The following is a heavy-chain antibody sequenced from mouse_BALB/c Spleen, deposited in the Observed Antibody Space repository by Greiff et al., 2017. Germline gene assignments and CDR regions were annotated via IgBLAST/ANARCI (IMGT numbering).Heavy chain of an antibody. CDR2: ISSGGST. D-gene: IGHD2-4*01. J-gene: IGHJ4*01. CDR1: GFTFSSYA. V-gene: IGHV5-6-5*01. CDR3: ARGYDYIYAMDY. Sequence: EVHLVESGGGLVKPGGSLKLSCAASGFTFSSYAMSWVRQTPEKRLEWVASISSGGSTYYPDSVKGRFTISRDNARNILYLQMSSLRSEDTAMYYCARGYDYIYAMDYWGQGTSVTVSS.